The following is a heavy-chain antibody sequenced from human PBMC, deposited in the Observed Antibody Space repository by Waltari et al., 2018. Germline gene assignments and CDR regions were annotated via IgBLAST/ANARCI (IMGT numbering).Heavy chain of an antibody. V-gene: IGHV4-34*01. CDR2: INHSGST. J-gene: IGHJ3*02. Sequence: QVQLQQWGAGLLKPSETLSLTCAVYGGSFSGYYWHWSRQPPGKGLVWIGEINHSGSTNYNPSLKSRVTISVDTSKNQFSLKLSSVTAADTAVYYCARTQWLVPADAFDIWGQGTMVTVSS. CDR1: GGSFSGYY. CDR3: ARTQWLVPADAFDI. D-gene: IGHD6-19*01.